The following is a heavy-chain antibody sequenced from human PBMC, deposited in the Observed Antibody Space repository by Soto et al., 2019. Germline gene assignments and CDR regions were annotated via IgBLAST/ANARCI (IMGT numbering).Heavy chain of an antibody. V-gene: IGHV3-21*01. CDR2: ISSSSSYI. D-gene: IGHD2-2*02. CDR1: GFTFSSYS. Sequence: PGGSLRLSCAASGFTFSSYSMNWVRQAPWKGLEWVSSISSSSSYIYYADSVKGRFTISRDNAKNSLYLQMNSLRAEDTAVYYCARDSIVLVPAAIRGAYYYGMDVWGQGTTVTVSS. J-gene: IGHJ6*02. CDR3: ARDSIVLVPAAIRGAYYYGMDV.